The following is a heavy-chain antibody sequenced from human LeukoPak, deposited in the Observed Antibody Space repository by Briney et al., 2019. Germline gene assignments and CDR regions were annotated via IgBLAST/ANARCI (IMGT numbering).Heavy chain of an antibody. Sequence: SETLSLTCTVSGGSISSYYWSWIRQPPGKGLEWIGYIYYSGSTNYNPSLKSRVTISVDTSKNQFSLKLSSVTAADTAVYYCAREGQGYYYDSSGYYLRNYYMDVWGKGTTVTVSS. CDR1: GGSISSYY. D-gene: IGHD3-22*01. V-gene: IGHV4-59*01. J-gene: IGHJ6*03. CDR2: IYYSGST. CDR3: AREGQGYYYDSSGYYLRNYYMDV.